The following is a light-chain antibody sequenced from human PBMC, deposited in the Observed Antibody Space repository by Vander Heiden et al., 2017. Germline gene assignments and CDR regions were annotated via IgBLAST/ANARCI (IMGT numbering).Light chain of an antibody. V-gene: IGLV2-11*01. Sequence: QSALTQPRSVSGSTDESATISCTGTSNDVGGNNYVCWYHQHPGNAPRLMIYDVSKRPSGVPDRFSGSTSGNTASLTISGHLAEEEADYYCCADAGSDTLVFGGGTKLTVL. CDR3: CADAGSDTLV. CDR2: DVS. J-gene: IGLJ3*02. CDR1: SNDVGGNNY.